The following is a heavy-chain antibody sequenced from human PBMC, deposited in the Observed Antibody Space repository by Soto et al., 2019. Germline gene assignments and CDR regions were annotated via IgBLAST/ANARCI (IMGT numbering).Heavy chain of an antibody. Sequence: QVQLVESGGGVVQPGRSLRLSCVASGFSFSNYAMHWVRQAPGTGLEWVAVIYYEGSNKYYADSVKGRFTISRDNSKNTLNLPMDNPRTEDTAEYYCATVRGHRQDFYAFDIWGQGTMVTVSS. CDR3: ATVRGHRQDFYAFDI. J-gene: IGHJ3*02. V-gene: IGHV3-30-3*01. CDR1: GFSFSNYA. CDR2: IYYEGSNK.